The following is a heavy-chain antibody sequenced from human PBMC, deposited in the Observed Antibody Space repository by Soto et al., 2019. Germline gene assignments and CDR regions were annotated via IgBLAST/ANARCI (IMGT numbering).Heavy chain of an antibody. J-gene: IGHJ6*02. Sequence: GGSLRLSCAASGFTFSSYEMKWVRQAPGKGLEWVSYISSSGSTIYYADSVKGRFTISRDNAKNSLYLQMNSLRAEDTAVYYCARDGEDIVVVPAAITGVDVWGQGTTVTVSS. D-gene: IGHD2-2*02. CDR1: GFTFSSYE. CDR2: ISSSGSTI. CDR3: ARDGEDIVVVPAAITGVDV. V-gene: IGHV3-48*03.